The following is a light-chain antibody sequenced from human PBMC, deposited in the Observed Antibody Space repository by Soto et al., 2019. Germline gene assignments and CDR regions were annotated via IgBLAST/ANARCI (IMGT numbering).Light chain of an antibody. V-gene: IGKV3-20*01. CDR3: QQYGSSPLT. CDR1: QSVSSSY. J-gene: IGKJ4*01. Sequence: EVVLTQSPGTLSLSSGERATLSCRASQSVSSSYLAWYRQKPGQAPRLLIYGASSRATCIPDRFSGSGSGTDFTLTISRLEPEDFAVYYCQQYGSSPLTFGGGTKVEIK. CDR2: GAS.